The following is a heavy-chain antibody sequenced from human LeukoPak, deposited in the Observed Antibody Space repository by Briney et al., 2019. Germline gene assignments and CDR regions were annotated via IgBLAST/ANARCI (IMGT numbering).Heavy chain of an antibody. D-gene: IGHD6-6*01. Sequence: GGSLRLSCTASGLTFTNYWMIWVRQAPGKGLEWVANINHDASEKYYVGSVEGRFTISRENAKNSLFLQMNSLRAEDTGVYYCATSSYSSSSSWGQGTLVTVSS. V-gene: IGHV3-7*01. J-gene: IGHJ5*02. CDR1: GLTFTNYW. CDR2: INHDASEK. CDR3: ATSSYSSSSS.